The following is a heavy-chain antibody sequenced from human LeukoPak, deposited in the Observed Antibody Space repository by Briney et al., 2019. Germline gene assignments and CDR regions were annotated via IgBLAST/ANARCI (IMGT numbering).Heavy chain of an antibody. CDR2: ISWVEGK. J-gene: IGHJ4*02. CDR1: GFSLSPTAVG. CDR3: AHRRAYYDVLSGYSSDAYYFDS. Sequence: SGPTLVKPTQTLTLTCTFSGFSLSPTAVGVGLIRQPPGKALECLALISWVEGKRYSPSLKSRLTITKDTSKNQVVLTMTNMDPVGTATYYCAHRRAYYDVLSGYSSDAYYFDSWGQGTLVTVSS. D-gene: IGHD3-9*01. V-gene: IGHV2-5*02.